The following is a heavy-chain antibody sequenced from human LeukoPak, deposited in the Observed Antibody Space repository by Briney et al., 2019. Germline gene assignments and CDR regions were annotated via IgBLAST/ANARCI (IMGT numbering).Heavy chain of an antibody. CDR3: VRDWDRIAVAGTNLDY. J-gene: IGHJ4*02. D-gene: IGHD6-19*01. CDR1: GYTFTSHG. CDR2: ISAYNGNT. V-gene: IGHV1-18*01. Sequence: ASVKVSCKASGYTFTSHGISWVRQAPGQGLEWMGWISAYNGNTNYAQKLQGRVTMTTDTSTSTAYMELRSLRSDDTAVYYCVRDWDRIAVAGTNLDYWGQGTLVTVSS.